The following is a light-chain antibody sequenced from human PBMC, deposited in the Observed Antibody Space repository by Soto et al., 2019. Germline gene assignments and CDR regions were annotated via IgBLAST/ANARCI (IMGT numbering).Light chain of an antibody. V-gene: IGKV3-15*01. CDR2: DAL. J-gene: IGKJ2*01. CDR3: HQYNKWPYT. CDR1: QSVAPN. Sequence: EIVMAQSPPTLSVSPGERATLSCGASQSVAPNLAWYQQKPGQAPRLLIYDALPRATGFPARFSASGSGTEFTLTISSLQSEDSAVYYCHQYNKWPYTFGQGTKLEI.